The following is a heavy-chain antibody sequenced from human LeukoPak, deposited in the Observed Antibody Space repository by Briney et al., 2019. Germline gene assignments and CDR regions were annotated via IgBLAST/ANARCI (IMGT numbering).Heavy chain of an antibody. CDR3: AKHSYYDSSSYYSHFDY. Sequence: GGSLGLSCAASGFTFSSYAMNCVRQAPGKGLEWASVISGSGGSTYYADSVRGRFTISRDNSKNTLDLQMNSLRAEDMAVYYCAKHSYYDSSSYYSHFDYWGQGTLVTVSS. CDR1: GFTFSSYA. D-gene: IGHD3-22*01. CDR2: ISGSGGST. V-gene: IGHV3-23*01. J-gene: IGHJ4*02.